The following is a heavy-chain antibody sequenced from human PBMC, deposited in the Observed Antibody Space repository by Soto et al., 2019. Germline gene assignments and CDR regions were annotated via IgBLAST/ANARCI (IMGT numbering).Heavy chain of an antibody. CDR1: GGTFSNYV. Sequence: QVQLVQSGAEVKKPGSSVKVSCKASGGTFSNYVITWVRQAPGQGLEWMGGFIPIFGKANYAQKFQGRVTITADESTSTAYMELSSLRSADTAVYYCAREQTGGNFHYWGQGTLVSVSS. CDR3: AREQTGGNFHY. D-gene: IGHD1-26*01. V-gene: IGHV1-69*12. CDR2: FIPIFGKA. J-gene: IGHJ4*02.